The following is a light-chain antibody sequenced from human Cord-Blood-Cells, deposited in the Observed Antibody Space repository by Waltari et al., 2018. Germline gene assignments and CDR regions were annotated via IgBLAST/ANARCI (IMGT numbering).Light chain of an antibody. V-gene: IGKV1-8*01. J-gene: IGKJ1*01. CDR2: AAS. CDR1: QGISSY. Sequence: AIRMTQSPSSLSASTGDRVTITCRAGQGISSYLAWYQQKPGKAPKLLIYAASTLQSGVPSRVSGGGSVTDFTLTISCLQSEDFATYYCQQYYSYARTFGQGTKVEIK. CDR3: QQYYSYART.